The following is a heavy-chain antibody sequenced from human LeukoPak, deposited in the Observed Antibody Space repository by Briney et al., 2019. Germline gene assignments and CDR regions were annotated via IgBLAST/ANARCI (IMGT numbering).Heavy chain of an antibody. V-gene: IGHV3-11*04. CDR1: GFTFSDYY. Sequence: GGSLRLSCAASGFTFSDYYMSWIRQAPGKGLEWVSYISSSGSTIYYADSVKGRFTISRDNAKNSLDLQMNSLRAEDTAVYYCARAPYYYDSSGLGSWGQGTLVTVSS. CDR3: ARAPYYYDSSGLGS. D-gene: IGHD3-22*01. J-gene: IGHJ4*02. CDR2: ISSSGSTI.